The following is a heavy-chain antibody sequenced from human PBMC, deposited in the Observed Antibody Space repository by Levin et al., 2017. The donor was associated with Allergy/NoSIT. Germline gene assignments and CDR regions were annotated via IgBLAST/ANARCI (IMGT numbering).Heavy chain of an antibody. Sequence: SVKVSCKASGGTFSSYAISWVRQAPGQGLEWMGGIIPIFGTANYAQKFQGRVTITADESTSTAYMELSSLRSEDTAVYYCASAIVVVPAAIRRRDFYGMDVWGQGTTVTVSS. CDR1: GGTFSSYA. D-gene: IGHD2-2*02. J-gene: IGHJ6*02. V-gene: IGHV1-69*13. CDR2: IIPIFGTA. CDR3: ASAIVVVPAAIRRRDFYGMDV.